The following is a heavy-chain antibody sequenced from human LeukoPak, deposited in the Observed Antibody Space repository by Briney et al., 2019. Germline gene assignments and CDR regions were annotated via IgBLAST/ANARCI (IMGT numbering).Heavy chain of an antibody. CDR2: IDEGGDST. J-gene: IGHJ6*02. Sequence: RAGGSLRLSCAASGFIFSSYWMHWVRQAPGKGLEWVSGIDEGGDSTYYADCVKGRFTIARDNSKNTLYLKMNSLRAEDTAVYYCARSAEVYCSSTSCYDDYYYYGMDVWGQGTTVTVSS. CDR3: ARSAEVYCSSTSCYDDYYYYGMDV. V-gene: IGHV3-NL1*01. CDR1: GFIFSSYW. D-gene: IGHD2-2*01.